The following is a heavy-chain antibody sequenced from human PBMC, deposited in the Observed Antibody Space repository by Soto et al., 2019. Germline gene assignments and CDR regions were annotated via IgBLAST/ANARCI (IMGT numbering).Heavy chain of an antibody. D-gene: IGHD2-21*01. Sequence: ASVKVSCKASGGSFRTYAINWVRQAPGQGLEWMGGIIPMLAAPTYAQKFQGRLTITADESTTTVYMELSSLTSEDTAVYYCARVGPPSPSVIWFFDLWGRGTLVTVSS. CDR1: GGSFRTYA. V-gene: IGHV1-69*13. J-gene: IGHJ2*01. CDR2: IIPMLAAP. CDR3: ARVGPPSPSVIWFFDL.